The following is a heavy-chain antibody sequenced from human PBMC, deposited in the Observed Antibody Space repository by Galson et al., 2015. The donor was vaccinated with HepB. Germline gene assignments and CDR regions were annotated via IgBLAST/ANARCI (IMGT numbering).Heavy chain of an antibody. D-gene: IGHD6-6*01. J-gene: IGHJ4*02. Sequence: SLRLSCAASGFTLSNYWMSWVRQAPGKGLEWVANIKQDGSEIYYVDSVKGRFTISRDNAKNSVYLQMNSLRAEDTAVYYCARPLIAAKYYFDYWGQGTLVAVSS. CDR3: ARPLIAAKYYFDY. CDR2: IKQDGSEI. V-gene: IGHV3-7*01. CDR1: GFTLSNYW.